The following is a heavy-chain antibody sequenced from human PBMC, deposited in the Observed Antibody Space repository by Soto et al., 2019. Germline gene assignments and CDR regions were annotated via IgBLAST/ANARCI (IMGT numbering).Heavy chain of an antibody. J-gene: IGHJ4*02. CDR1: GFTFSDFY. V-gene: IGHV3-11*01. D-gene: IGHD5-12*01. Sequence: PGGSLRLSCAASGFTFSDFYMSWVRQAPGKGLEWISYISSSDSLIYYADSVKGRFTISRDNSKNSLYLQMNSLRTEDTALYYCAKDGRDGYNFFDYWGQGTLVTVSS. CDR2: ISSSDSLI. CDR3: AKDGRDGYNFFDY.